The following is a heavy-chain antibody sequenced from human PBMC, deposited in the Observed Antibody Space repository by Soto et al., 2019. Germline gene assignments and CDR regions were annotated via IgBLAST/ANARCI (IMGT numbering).Heavy chain of an antibody. CDR3: AIAGAQLWFRY. CDR1: GFTFSSYA. Sequence: EVQLLESGGGLVQPGGSLRLSCAASGFTFSSYAMSWVRQAPGKGLEWVSAISGSGGSTYYADSVKGRFTISRDNCKNTLYLQMNSLRAEDTAVYYCAIAGAQLWFRYWGQGTLVTVSS. D-gene: IGHD5-18*01. V-gene: IGHV3-23*01. CDR2: ISGSGGST. J-gene: IGHJ4*02.